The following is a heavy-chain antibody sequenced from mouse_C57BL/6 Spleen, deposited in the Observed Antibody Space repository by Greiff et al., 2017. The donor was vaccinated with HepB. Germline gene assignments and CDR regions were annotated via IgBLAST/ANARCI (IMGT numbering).Heavy chain of an antibody. CDR3: TRHYGSSWGDYAMDY. D-gene: IGHD1-1*01. Sequence: VQLQQSGAELVRPGASVTLSCKASGYTFTDYEMHWVKQTPVHGLEWIGAIDPETGGTAYNQKFKGKAILTADKSSSTAYMELRSLTSEDSAVYYCTRHYGSSWGDYAMDYWGQGTSVTVSS. V-gene: IGHV1-15*01. CDR1: GYTFTDYE. J-gene: IGHJ4*01. CDR2: IDPETGGT.